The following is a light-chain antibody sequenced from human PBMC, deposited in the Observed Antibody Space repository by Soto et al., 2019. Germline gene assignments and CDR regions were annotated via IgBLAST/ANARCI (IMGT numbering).Light chain of an antibody. Sequence: DIQMTQSPSSLSASVGDRVTITCRASQSISSYLNWYQQKPGKAPKLLIYAASSLQSGVPSRFSGSGSGTYFTLTISSLQPEDFATYYCQQSYSTLWTFGRGTKVEIK. CDR2: AAS. V-gene: IGKV1-39*01. CDR3: QQSYSTLWT. J-gene: IGKJ1*01. CDR1: QSISSY.